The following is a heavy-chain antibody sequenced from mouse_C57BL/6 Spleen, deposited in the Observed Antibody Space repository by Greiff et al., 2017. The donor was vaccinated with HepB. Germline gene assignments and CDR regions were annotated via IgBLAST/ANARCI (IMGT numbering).Heavy chain of an antibody. D-gene: IGHD1-3*01. CDR2: IYPGDGDT. CDR3: ARFGSLYYYFDY. V-gene: IGHV1-80*01. J-gene: IGHJ2*01. CDR1: GYAFSSYW. Sequence: LQESGAELVKPGASVKISCKASGYAFSSYWMNWVKQRPGKGLEWIGQIYPGDGDTNYNGKFKGKATLTADKSSSTAYMQLSSLTSEDSAVYFCARFGSLYYYFDYWGQGTTLTVSS.